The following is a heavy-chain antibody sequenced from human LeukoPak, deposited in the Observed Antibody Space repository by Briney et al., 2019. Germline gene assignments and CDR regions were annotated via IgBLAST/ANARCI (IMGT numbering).Heavy chain of an antibody. V-gene: IGHV3-73*01. D-gene: IGHD1-1*01. J-gene: IGHJ4*02. CDR3: TRYNVGFES. Sequence: GGSLRLSCAASGFTFSGSAMRWVRQASGKGLGWGGRIRSKTNSYATSYAASVKGRFAPSRDDSKNTAYLQMNSLKTEDTAVYYCTRYNVGFESWGQGTLVTVSS. CDR1: GFTFSGSA. CDR2: IRSKTNSYAT.